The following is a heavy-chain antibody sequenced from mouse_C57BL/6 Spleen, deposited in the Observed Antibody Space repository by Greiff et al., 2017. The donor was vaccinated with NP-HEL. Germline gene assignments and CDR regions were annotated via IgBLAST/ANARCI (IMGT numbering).Heavy chain of an antibody. CDR1: GFTFSDYG. CDR3: ARGSNYPYYAMDY. D-gene: IGHD2-5*01. V-gene: IGHV5-17*01. Sequence: DVHLVESGGGLVKPGGSLKLSCAASGFTFSDYGMHWVRQAPEKGLEWVAYISSGSSTIYYADTVKGRFTISRDNAKNTLFLQMTSLRSEDTAMYYCARGSNYPYYAMDYWGQGTSVTVSS. CDR2: ISSGSSTI. J-gene: IGHJ4*01.